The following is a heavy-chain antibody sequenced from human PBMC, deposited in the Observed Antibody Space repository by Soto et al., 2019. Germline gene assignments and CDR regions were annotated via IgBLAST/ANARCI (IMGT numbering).Heavy chain of an antibody. D-gene: IGHD6-13*01. CDR2: INSDGSGT. Sequence: AGGSLRLSCAASGFTFSSYWMHWVRQAPGKGLVWVSRINSDGSGTSYADSVKGRFTISRDNAKNTLYLQMNSLKTEDTAVYYCTTREYSSSWYCMDVWGQGTTVTVSS. CDR3: TTREYSSSWYCMDV. V-gene: IGHV3-74*01. CDR1: GFTFSSYW. J-gene: IGHJ6*02.